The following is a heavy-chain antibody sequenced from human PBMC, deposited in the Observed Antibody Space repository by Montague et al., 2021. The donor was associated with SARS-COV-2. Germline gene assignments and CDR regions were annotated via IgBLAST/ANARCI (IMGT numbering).Heavy chain of an antibody. CDR1: GFIFSNFA. Sequence: SLRLSCAASGFIFSNFAFHWVRQAPGKGLEWVAIITYDGIDKFYADSVKGRFTISRDNSKNTLYLRLNSQTPEDTAVYYCARDRAPPDYGDAFDLWGRGTLVTVSS. V-gene: IGHV3-30*04. CDR3: ARDRAPPDYGDAFDL. D-gene: IGHD4/OR15-4a*01. J-gene: IGHJ3*01. CDR2: ITYDGIDK.